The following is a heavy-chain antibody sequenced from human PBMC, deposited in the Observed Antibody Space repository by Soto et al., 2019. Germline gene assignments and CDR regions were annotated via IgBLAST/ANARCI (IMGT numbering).Heavy chain of an antibody. Sequence: TSETLSLTCTVSGGSISSSSFRWGWIRQPPGKGLEWIGSIYYSGSTNYNPSLKSRVTISVDTSKNQFSLKLSSVTAADTAVYYCARGGHYDSSTGFNWFDPWGQGTLVTVSS. CDR2: IYYSGST. J-gene: IGHJ5*02. V-gene: IGHV4-39*07. CDR1: GGSISSSSFR. CDR3: ARGGHYDSSTGFNWFDP. D-gene: IGHD3-22*01.